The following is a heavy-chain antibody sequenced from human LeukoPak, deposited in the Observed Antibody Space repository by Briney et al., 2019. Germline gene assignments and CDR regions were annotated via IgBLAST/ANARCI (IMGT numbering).Heavy chain of an antibody. V-gene: IGHV4-39*01. D-gene: IGHD3-9*01. J-gene: IGHJ4*02. CDR2: IYYSGST. Sequence: SETLSLTCTVSGGSISSSSYYWGWIRQPPGKGLEWIGSIYYSGSTYYNPSLKSRVTISVDTSKNQFSLKLSSVTAADTAVCYCATLERLVDSPPNEKYYFDYWGQGTLVTVSS. CDR1: GGSISSSSYY. CDR3: ATLERLVDSPPNEKYYFDY.